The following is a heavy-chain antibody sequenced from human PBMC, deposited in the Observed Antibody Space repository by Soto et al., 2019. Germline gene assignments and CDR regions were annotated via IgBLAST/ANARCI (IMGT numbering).Heavy chain of an antibody. V-gene: IGHV3-30*18. D-gene: IGHD2-15*01. CDR1: GFTFSSYG. J-gene: IGHJ4*02. Sequence: PERSLRLSCAASGFTFSSYGMHWVRQAPGKGLEWVAVISYDGSNKYYADSVKGRFTISRDNSKDTLYLHMNGLRAEDTAVHYCANDRARYCGGGSCYSIFDYWGQGTLVTVYS. CDR3: ANDRARYCGGGSCYSIFDY. CDR2: ISYDGSNK.